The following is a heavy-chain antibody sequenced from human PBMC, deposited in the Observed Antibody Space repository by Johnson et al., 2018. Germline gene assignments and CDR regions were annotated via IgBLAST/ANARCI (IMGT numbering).Heavy chain of an antibody. CDR1: GFTFSSYG. CDR3: AKDSFEYRSSSGAFDI. J-gene: IGHJ3*02. V-gene: IGHV3-30*18. D-gene: IGHD6-6*01. CDR2: ISYDGSNK. Sequence: QVQLVESGGGVVQPGRSXRLSCAASGFTFSSYGMHWVRQAPGKGLEGVAVISYDGSNKYYADSVKGRFTISRDNSKNSLYLQMNSLRAEDTALYYCAKDSFEYRSSSGAFDIWGQGTMVPVSS.